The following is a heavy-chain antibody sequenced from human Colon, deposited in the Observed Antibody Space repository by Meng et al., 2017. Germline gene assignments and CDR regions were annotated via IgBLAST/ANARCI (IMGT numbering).Heavy chain of an antibody. J-gene: IGHJ4*02. V-gene: IGHV4-4*02. CDR2: ILYSGDS. D-gene: IGHD7-27*01. CDR3: VRGYLGSPVVHFDS. Sequence: VERQEEGLGLGQSSVSLFLSCAVSGVAISSSQWWGGGRQSPGKRLEWIGEILYSGDSNYNPSLKVRVTMSMDKSKNHFSLNLTSVTAADTAIYYCVRGYLGSPVVHFDSWGQGALVTVSS. CDR1: GVAISSSQW.